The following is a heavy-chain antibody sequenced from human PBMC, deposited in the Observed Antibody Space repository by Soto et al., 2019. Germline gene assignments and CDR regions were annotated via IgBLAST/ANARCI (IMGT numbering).Heavy chain of an antibody. Sequence: QITLKESGPTLVKPTQTLTLTCTFSGFSLSTGGVGVGWIRQPPGKALEWLALIYWDDDKCYNPXLXXXXXXXXXXXXXXXXXXXXXXXXDXATYYCAHRNVXVVAGSTHTFDYWGQ. V-gene: IGHV2-5*02. D-gene: IGHD2-15*01. CDR3: HRNVXVVAGSTHTFDY. CDR2: IYWDDDK. J-gene: IGHJ4*02. CDR1: GFSLSTGGVG.